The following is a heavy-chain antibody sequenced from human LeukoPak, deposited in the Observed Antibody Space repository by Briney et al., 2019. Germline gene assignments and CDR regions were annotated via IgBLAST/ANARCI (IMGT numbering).Heavy chain of an antibody. J-gene: IGHJ4*02. CDR3: ARRGESTNYGDYRFDS. D-gene: IGHD4-17*01. CDR2: TSDSGGNT. Sequence: GGSLRLSCAASGFTFSSYAMSWVRQAPGKGLQWVSATSDSGGNTYYADFVKDRFTISRDNSKSTLYLQMNSLRAEDTAVYYCARRGESTNYGDYRFDSWGQGTLVTVSS. CDR1: GFTFSSYA. V-gene: IGHV3-23*01.